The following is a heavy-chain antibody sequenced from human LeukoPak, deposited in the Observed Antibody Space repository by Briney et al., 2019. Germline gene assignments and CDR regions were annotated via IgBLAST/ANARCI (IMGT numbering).Heavy chain of an antibody. CDR3: ARTQYYYDSSQETTKNDY. CDR1: GGSFSGYY. D-gene: IGHD3-22*01. V-gene: IGHV4-34*01. J-gene: IGHJ4*02. CDR2: INHSGST. Sequence: PSETLSLTCAVYGGSFSGYYWSWIRQPPGKGLEWIGEINHSGSTNYNPSLKSRVTISVDTSKNQFSLKLSSVTAADTAVYYCARTQYYYDSSQETTKNDYWGQGTLVTVSS.